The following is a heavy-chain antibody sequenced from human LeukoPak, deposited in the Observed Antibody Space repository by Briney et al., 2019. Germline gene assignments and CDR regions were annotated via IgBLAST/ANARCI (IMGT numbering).Heavy chain of an antibody. CDR1: GFTFSSHR. CDR2: IKQDGSET. CDR3: VGRYYYDSSGYPSRAFDI. V-gene: IGHV3-7*03. Sequence: PGGSLRLSCGASGFTFSSHRMNWVRQAPGKGLEWVANIKQDGSETYYVDSVKGRFTISRDNAKNSLYLQMNSLRAEDTALYYCVGRYYYDSSGYPSRAFDIWGQGTMVTVSS. D-gene: IGHD3-22*01. J-gene: IGHJ3*02.